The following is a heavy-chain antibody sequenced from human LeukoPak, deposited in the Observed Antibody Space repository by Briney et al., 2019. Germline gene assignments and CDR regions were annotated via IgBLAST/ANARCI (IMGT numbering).Heavy chain of an antibody. V-gene: IGHV4-34*01. J-gene: IGHJ5*02. CDR3: ARGWDR. Sequence: TSETLSLTCTVSGGSISSYYWSWIRQPPGKGLEWIGEIDHSGSTNYNPSLKSRVTISVDTSKNQFSLKLSSVTAADTAVYYCARGWDRWGQGTLVTVSS. CDR2: IDHSGST. CDR1: GGSISSYY.